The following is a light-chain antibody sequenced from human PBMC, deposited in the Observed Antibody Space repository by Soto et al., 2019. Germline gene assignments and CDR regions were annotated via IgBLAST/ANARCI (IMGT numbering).Light chain of an antibody. CDR3: QQRSNCPLT. J-gene: IGKJ4*01. CDR1: QSVSSY. V-gene: IGKV3-11*01. CDR2: DAS. Sequence: EIVLTQSPATLSLSPGERATLSWRASQSVSSYLAWYQQKPGQAPRLLIYDASNRATGIPAGFSGSGSGTDFTLTISSLEPEDFAVYYCQQRSNCPLTFGGGTKVDIK.